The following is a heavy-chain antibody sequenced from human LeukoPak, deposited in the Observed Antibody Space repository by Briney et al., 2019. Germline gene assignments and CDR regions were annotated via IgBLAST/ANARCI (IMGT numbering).Heavy chain of an antibody. CDR3: ARAAMVFNWFDP. CDR2: INHSGST. CDR1: GGSFSGYY. Sequence: SETLSLTCAVYGGSFSGYYWSWIRQPPGKGLEWIGEINHSGSTNYNPSLKSRVTISVDTSKNQFSLKLSSVTAADTAVYYCARAAMVFNWFDPWGQGTLVTVSS. V-gene: IGHV4-34*01. J-gene: IGHJ5*02. D-gene: IGHD5-18*01.